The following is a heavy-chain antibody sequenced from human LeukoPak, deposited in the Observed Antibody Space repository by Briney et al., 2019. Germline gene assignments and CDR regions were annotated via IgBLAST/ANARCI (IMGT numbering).Heavy chain of an antibody. J-gene: IGHJ4*02. CDR1: GFTFSSYG. Sequence: PGRSLRLSCAASGFTFSSYGMHWVRQAPGKGLEWVAVISYDGSNKYYADSVKGRFTISRDNSKNTLYLQMNSLRAEDTAVYYCAKVGITYYYDSSGYYSTAPSDYWGQGTLVTVSS. CDR2: ISYDGSNK. V-gene: IGHV3-30*18. CDR3: AKVGITYYYDSSGYYSTAPSDY. D-gene: IGHD3-22*01.